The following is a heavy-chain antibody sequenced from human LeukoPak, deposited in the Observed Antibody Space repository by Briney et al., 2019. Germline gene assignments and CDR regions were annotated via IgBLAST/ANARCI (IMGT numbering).Heavy chain of an antibody. Sequence: SGGSLRLSCAASGFTFSSYAMSWVRQAPGKGLEWVSAISGSGGSTYCADSVKGRFTISRDNSKNTLYLQMNSLRAEDTAVYYCAKDASSGWFNDAFDIWGQGTMVTVSS. V-gene: IGHV3-23*01. J-gene: IGHJ3*02. CDR3: AKDASSGWFNDAFDI. D-gene: IGHD6-19*01. CDR2: ISGSGGST. CDR1: GFTFSSYA.